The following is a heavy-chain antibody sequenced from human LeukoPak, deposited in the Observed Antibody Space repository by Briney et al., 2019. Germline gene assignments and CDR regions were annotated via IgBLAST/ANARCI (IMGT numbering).Heavy chain of an antibody. CDR3: ARDRGYSYGYGFDY. J-gene: IGHJ4*02. V-gene: IGHV3-66*01. D-gene: IGHD5-18*01. Sequence: PGGSLRLSCAASGFTFSSYEMNWVRQAPGKGLEWVSVIYASGTTYYADSVKGRFTISRDNSKNTLYLQINSLRAEDTAVYFCARDRGYSYGYGFDYWGQGTLVTVSS. CDR2: IYASGTT. CDR1: GFTFSSYE.